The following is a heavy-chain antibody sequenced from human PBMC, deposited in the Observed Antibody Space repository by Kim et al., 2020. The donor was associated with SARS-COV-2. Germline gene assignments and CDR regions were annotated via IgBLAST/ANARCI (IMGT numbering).Heavy chain of an antibody. J-gene: IGHJ5*02. Sequence: ASVKVSCKASGYTFTDYFMHWVRQAPGQGLEWMGWINPHSGGTNYAQKFQGRVTMTVDTSLSTAYMELSRLRSDDTAVYYCASGLKQGEQGTWGEGNLVT. CDR3: ASGLKQGEQGT. CDR1: GYTFTDYF. V-gene: IGHV1-2*02. CDR2: INPHSGGT. D-gene: IGHD7-27*01.